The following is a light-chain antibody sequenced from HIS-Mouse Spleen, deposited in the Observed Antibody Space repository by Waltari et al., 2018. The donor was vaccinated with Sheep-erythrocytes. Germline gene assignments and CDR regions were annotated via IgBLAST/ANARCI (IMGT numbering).Light chain of an antibody. CDR3: YSTDSSGNHWV. CDR2: EDS. V-gene: IGLV3-10*01. J-gene: IGLJ3*02. Sequence: SYELTQPPSVSVSPGQTARITCSGDALPKQYAYWYQQKSGQAPVLVIYEDSKRPSGIPERFSGSSSGTMATLTISGAQVEYEADYYCYSTDSSGNHWVFGGGTKLTVL. CDR1: ALPKQY.